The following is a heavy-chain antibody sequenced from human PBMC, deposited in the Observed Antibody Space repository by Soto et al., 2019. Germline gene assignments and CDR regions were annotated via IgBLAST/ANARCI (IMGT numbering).Heavy chain of an antibody. D-gene: IGHD2-21*02. CDR3: ASEYCGGDCYSAARYGLDV. J-gene: IGHJ6*02. Sequence: GASVKVSCKASGYTFTSYAMHWVRQAPGQRLEWMGWINAGNGNTKYSQKFQGRVTITRDTSASTAYMELSSLRSEDTAVYYCASEYCGGDCYSAARYGLDVWGQGTQVTVSS. V-gene: IGHV1-3*01. CDR1: GYTFTSYA. CDR2: INAGNGNT.